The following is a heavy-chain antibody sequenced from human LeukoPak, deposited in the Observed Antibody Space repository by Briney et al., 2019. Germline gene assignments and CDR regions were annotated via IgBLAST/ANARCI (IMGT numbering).Heavy chain of an antibody. CDR2: INPNSGGT. Sequence: ASVKVSCKASGYTFTGYYMHWVRRAPGQGLEWMGWINPNSGGTNYAQKFQGRVTMTRDTSISTAYMELSRLRSDDTAVYYCARDPSPYYYDSSGYYFDYWGQGTLVTVSS. V-gene: IGHV1-2*02. J-gene: IGHJ4*02. CDR1: GYTFTGYY. CDR3: ARDPSPYYYDSSGYYFDY. D-gene: IGHD3-22*01.